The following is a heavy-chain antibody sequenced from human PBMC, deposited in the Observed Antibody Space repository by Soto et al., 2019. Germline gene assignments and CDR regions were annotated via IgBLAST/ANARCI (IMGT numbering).Heavy chain of an antibody. Sequence: SETLSLTCAVYGGSFSGYYWSWIRQPPGKGLEWIGEINHSGSTNYNPSLKSRVTISIDTSKNQFSLKLSSVTAADTAVYYCARKYYYDSSGYYDYWGQGNLVT. CDR1: GGSFSGYY. CDR3: ARKYYYDSSGYYDY. D-gene: IGHD3-22*01. CDR2: INHSGST. J-gene: IGHJ4*02. V-gene: IGHV4-34*01.